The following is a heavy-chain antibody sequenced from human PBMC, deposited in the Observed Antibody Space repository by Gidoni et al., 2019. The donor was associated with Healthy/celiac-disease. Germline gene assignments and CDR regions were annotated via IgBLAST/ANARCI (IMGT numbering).Heavy chain of an antibody. CDR1: ADSISSGDYY. J-gene: IGHJ3*02. D-gene: IGHD6-6*01. V-gene: IGHV4-30-4*01. Sequence: QVQLQESGPGLVKPSQTLSLTCTVSADSISSGDYYWSWIRQPPGKGLEWIGYIYYSGITYYNPSLKSRVTISVDTSKNQFSLKLSSVTAADTAVYYCARDDVGSSSTTDAFDIWGQGTMVTVSS. CDR3: ARDDVGSSSTTDAFDI. CDR2: IYYSGIT.